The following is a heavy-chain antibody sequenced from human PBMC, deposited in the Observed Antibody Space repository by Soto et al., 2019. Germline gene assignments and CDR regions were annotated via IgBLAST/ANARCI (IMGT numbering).Heavy chain of an antibody. CDR1: GASFSGYC. V-gene: IGHV4-34*01. Sequence: ASETLSLTCAVYGASFSGYCWSWIRQPPGKGLEWIGEIDHSGSTNYNPSLTSLKSRVTISIDTSKNQFSLKLSSVTAADTAVYYCARGAPSGDYPFMSWFDPWGQGTLVTVSS. CDR3: ARGAPSGDYPFMSWFDP. D-gene: IGHD4-17*01. J-gene: IGHJ5*02. CDR2: IDHSGST.